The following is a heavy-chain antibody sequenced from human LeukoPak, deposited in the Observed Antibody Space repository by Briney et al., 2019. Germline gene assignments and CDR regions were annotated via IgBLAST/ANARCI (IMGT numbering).Heavy chain of an antibody. CDR3: AKDQDHSASGSPIEY. D-gene: IGHD3-10*01. CDR1: GFTFSSYA. J-gene: IGHJ4*02. Sequence: GGSLRLSCAASGFTFSSYAMSWVRQAPGKGLEWVSTINYSGGTYSTDSLKGRFTISRDNSKNTLYLQMNSLRAEDTAVYYCAKDQDHSASGSPIEYWGQGTLVTVSS. V-gene: IGHV3-23*01. CDR2: INYSGGT.